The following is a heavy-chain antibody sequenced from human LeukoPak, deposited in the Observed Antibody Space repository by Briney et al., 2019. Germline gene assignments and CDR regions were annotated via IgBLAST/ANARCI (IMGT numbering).Heavy chain of an antibody. V-gene: IGHV1-18*01. CDR2: ISAYNGNT. D-gene: IGHD6-13*01. Sequence: ASVKVSCKASGYTFASYGISWVRQAPGQGLEWMGWISAYNGNTNYAQKLQGRVTMTTDTSTSTAYMELRSLRSDDTAVYYCARDLAAAAGSAEYFQHWGQGTLVTVSS. J-gene: IGHJ1*01. CDR1: GYTFASYG. CDR3: ARDLAAAAGSAEYFQH.